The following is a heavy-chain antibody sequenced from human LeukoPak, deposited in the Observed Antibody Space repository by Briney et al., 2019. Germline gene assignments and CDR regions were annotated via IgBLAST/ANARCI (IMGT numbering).Heavy chain of an antibody. D-gene: IGHD3-22*01. CDR2: INSDGSST. CDR3: ARQYYYDSSGYLD. Sequence: PGGSLRLSCAASGFTFSSYEMNWVRQAPGKGLVWVSRINSDGSSTSYADSVKGRFTISRDNAKNTLYLQMNSLRAEDTAVYYCARQYYYDSSGYLDWGQGTLVTVSS. J-gene: IGHJ4*02. CDR1: GFTFSSYE. V-gene: IGHV3-74*01.